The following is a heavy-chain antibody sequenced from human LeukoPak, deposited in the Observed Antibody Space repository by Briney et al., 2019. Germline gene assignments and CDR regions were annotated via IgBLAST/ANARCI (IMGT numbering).Heavy chain of an antibody. D-gene: IGHD6-19*01. CDR3: ARDTLAVSDAFDI. V-gene: IGHV4-38-2*02. CDR1: GYSISSGYY. J-gene: IGHJ3*02. Sequence: SETLSLTCTVSGYSISSGYYWGWIRQPPGKGLEWIGSIYHSGSTYYNPSLKSRVTISVDTSKNQFSLKLSSVTAADTAVYYCARDTLAVSDAFDIWGQGTMVTVSS. CDR2: IYHSGST.